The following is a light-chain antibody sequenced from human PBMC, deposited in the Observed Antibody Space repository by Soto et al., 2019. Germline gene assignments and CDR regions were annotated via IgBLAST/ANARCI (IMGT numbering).Light chain of an antibody. CDR3: HHYINWPRT. CDR1: QSVSNH. V-gene: IGKV3-15*01. Sequence: EVVMTQSPATLSVSPGEGATLSCRASQSVSNHLAWYQQRPGQAPRILIYGASTRATGIPARFSGSGSGTEFTLTISSLQSEDFALYYCHHYINWPRTFGQGTKVEIK. J-gene: IGKJ1*01. CDR2: GAS.